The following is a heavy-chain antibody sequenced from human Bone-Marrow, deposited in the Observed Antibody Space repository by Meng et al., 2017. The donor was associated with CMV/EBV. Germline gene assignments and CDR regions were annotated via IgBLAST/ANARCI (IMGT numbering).Heavy chain of an antibody. Sequence: SVKVSCKASGGTFSSYTISWVRQAPGQGLEWMGRIIPILGIANYAQKFQGRVTITADKSTSTAYMELNSLRAEDTAVYYCAKANYDFWSGFDYYYYGMDVWGQGTTVTVSS. J-gene: IGHJ6*02. V-gene: IGHV1-69*02. CDR2: IIPILGIA. CDR1: GGTFSSYT. CDR3: AKANYDFWSGFDYYYYGMDV. D-gene: IGHD3-3*01.